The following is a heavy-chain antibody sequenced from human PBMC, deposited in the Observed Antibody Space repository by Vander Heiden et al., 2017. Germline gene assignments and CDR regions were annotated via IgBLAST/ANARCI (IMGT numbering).Heavy chain of an antibody. D-gene: IGHD3-22*01. V-gene: IGHV3-23*01. CDR2: ISGSGGTT. Sequence: EVQLLESGGVLVQPGGSLRLSCAASGFTFSNYAMSWVRQAPGKGLEWVSAISGSGGTTYYGDSVKGRFTISRDASKNTLFLQMNSLRAEDTAVYYCAKSPTWSMIVPLDYWGQGALVTVSS. CDR3: AKSPTWSMIVPLDY. CDR1: GFTFSNYA. J-gene: IGHJ4*02.